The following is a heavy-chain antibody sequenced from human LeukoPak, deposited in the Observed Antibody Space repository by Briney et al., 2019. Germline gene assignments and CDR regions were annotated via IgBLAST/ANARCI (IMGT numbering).Heavy chain of an antibody. J-gene: IGHJ6*03. Sequence: ASVKVSCKASGYTFTSYGISWVRQAPGQGLEWMGWISAYNGNTNYAQKLQGRVTMTTDTSTSTAYMELRSLRSDDTAVYYCARGEAMVRGVTHYYMDVWGKGTTVTVSS. CDR3: ARGEAMVRGVTHYYMDV. CDR2: ISAYNGNT. CDR1: GYTFTSYG. D-gene: IGHD3-10*01. V-gene: IGHV1-18*01.